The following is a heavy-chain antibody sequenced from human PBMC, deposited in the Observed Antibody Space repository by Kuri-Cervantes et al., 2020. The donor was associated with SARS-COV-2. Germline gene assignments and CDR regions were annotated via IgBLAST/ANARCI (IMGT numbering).Heavy chain of an antibody. V-gene: IGHV4-61*02. CDR3: ARASKLGAFNY. D-gene: IGHD7-27*01. Sequence: SETLSLTCTVSGGSISSGSQYWSWIRQPAGKGLEWIGRIYTSGSTNYNPSLKSRVTMSVDTFKNQFSLKLSSVTAADTAVYYCARASKLGAFNYWGQGPLVTVSS. CDR2: IYTSGST. J-gene: IGHJ4*02. CDR1: GGSISSGSQY.